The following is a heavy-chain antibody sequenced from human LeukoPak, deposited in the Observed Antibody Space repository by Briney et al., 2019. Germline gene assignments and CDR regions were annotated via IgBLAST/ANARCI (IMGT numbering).Heavy chain of an antibody. CDR3: ARKENVYSYFDY. CDR1: GYSITSSSW. V-gene: IGHV4-28*01. Sequence: PSETLSLTCAVSGYSITSSSWWGWIRQPPGKGLEWIGYIYHSGTTYYNPSLQSRVTMSVDTSKNQFSLKLSSVTAVDTAVYYCARKENVYSYFDYGGQGTRVTVSS. D-gene: IGHD2-21*01. J-gene: IGHJ4*02. CDR2: IYHSGTT.